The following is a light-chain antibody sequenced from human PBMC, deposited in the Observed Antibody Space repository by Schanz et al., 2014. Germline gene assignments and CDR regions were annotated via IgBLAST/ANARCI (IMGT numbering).Light chain of an antibody. CDR2: DVT. V-gene: IGLV2-14*02. J-gene: IGLJ3*02. CDR3: SSYTSSRIWV. Sequence: QSALTQPASVSGSPGQSITISCTGTSSDVGSYNLVSWYQQHPGKAPKLMIYDVTYRPSGVSHRFSGSKSGNTASLTISGLQAEDEADYYCSSYTSSRIWVFGGGTKVTVL. CDR1: SSDVGSYNL.